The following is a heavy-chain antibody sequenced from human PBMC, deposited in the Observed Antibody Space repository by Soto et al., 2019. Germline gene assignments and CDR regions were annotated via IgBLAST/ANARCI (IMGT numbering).Heavy chain of an antibody. Sequence: GESLKISCKGSGYSFTSYWIGWVRQMPGKGLEWMGIIYPGDSDTRYGPSFQGQVTISADKSISTAYLQWSSLKASDTAMYYCASGSRAYCSGGSCYYYYYGMDVWGQGTTVTVSS. J-gene: IGHJ6*02. D-gene: IGHD2-15*01. V-gene: IGHV5-51*01. CDR2: IYPGDSDT. CDR1: GYSFTSYW. CDR3: ASGSRAYCSGGSCYYYYYGMDV.